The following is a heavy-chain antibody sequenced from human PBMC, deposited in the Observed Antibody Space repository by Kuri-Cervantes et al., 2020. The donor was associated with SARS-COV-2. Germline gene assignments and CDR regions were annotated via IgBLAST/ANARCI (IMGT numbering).Heavy chain of an antibody. CDR1: GFTFSGHW. Sequence: LSLTCAASGFTFSGHWIHWVRQAPGKGLVWVSRINPDGSYTNNADSVKGRFTLSRDNAKNMLFLQMNSLRAEDTAVYYCAGLKGGGWGQGTLVTVSS. CDR2: INPDGSYT. J-gene: IGHJ4*02. CDR3: AGLKGGG. V-gene: IGHV3-74*01. D-gene: IGHD3-16*01.